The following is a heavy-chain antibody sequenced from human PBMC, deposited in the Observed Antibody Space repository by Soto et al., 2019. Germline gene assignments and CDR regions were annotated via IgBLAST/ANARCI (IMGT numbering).Heavy chain of an antibody. CDR1: GFTFSSYG. Sequence: GGSLRLSCAASGFTFSSYGMHWVRQAPGKGLEWVAVISYDGSNKYYADSVKGRFPISRDNSKNTLYLQMNSLRAEDTAVYYCAKDHRVAVAGRGYYYYGMDVWGQGTTVTVSS. CDR2: ISYDGSNK. J-gene: IGHJ6*02. D-gene: IGHD6-19*01. CDR3: AKDHRVAVAGRGYYYYGMDV. V-gene: IGHV3-30*18.